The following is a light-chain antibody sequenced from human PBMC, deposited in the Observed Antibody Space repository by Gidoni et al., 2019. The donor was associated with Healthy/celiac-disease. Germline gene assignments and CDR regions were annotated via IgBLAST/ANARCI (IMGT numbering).Light chain of an antibody. J-gene: IGLJ2*01. V-gene: IGLV1-47*01. CDR3: AAWDDSLRRV. Sequence: QSVLTQPPSASGTPGQRVTISCSGSSSNIGSNYVYWYQQLPGTAPKLLIYRNNQRPSGVPDRFSGSPSGTSASLAISGLRSEDEADYYCAAWDDSLRRVFGGGTKLTVL. CDR1: SSNIGSNY. CDR2: RNN.